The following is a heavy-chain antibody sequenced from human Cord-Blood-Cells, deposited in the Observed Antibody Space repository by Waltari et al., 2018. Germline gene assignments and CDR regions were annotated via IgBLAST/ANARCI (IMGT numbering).Heavy chain of an antibody. J-gene: IGHJ4*02. CDR2: IVPILGIA. V-gene: IGHV1-69*09. Sequence: QVQLVQSGAAVTKPGSSVTVSCKASGGTFCSYAIRWWRQAPGQGLEWMGRIVPILGIANSAQEFQGRVTVTADASTSTAYIERSSLRSKDTGVYDCAREGSSAVRGDFDYWGQGTLVTISS. D-gene: IGHD6-6*01. CDR3: AREGSSAVRGDFDY. CDR1: GGTFCSYA.